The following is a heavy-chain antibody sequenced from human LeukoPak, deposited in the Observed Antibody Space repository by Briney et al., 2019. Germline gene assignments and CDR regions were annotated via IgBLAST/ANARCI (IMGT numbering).Heavy chain of an antibody. Sequence: PGGSLRLSCAASGFTLSSYAMSWVRQARGKGLEWVSTISDIGGSTYYADSVKGRFTISRDNSKNTLYLQMNSLRAEDTAVYYCAKSEAASAYNYFDYWGQGTLVTVSS. CDR1: GFTLSSYA. CDR3: AKSEAASAYNYFDY. D-gene: IGHD3-16*01. J-gene: IGHJ4*02. V-gene: IGHV3-23*01. CDR2: ISDIGGST.